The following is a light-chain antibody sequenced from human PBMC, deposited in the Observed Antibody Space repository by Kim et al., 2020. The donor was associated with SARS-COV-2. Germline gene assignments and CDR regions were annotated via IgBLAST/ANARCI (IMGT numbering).Light chain of an antibody. CDR2: AAS. Sequence: ASVGDGVAITCRASQSISNFLNWYQQKPGKAPKLLIYAASSLQSGVPSRFSGSGSWTDFTLTISTLQPEDFATYFCQQTYNSPRTFGQGTKVDIK. CDR1: QSISNF. CDR3: QQTYNSPRT. V-gene: IGKV1-39*01. J-gene: IGKJ1*01.